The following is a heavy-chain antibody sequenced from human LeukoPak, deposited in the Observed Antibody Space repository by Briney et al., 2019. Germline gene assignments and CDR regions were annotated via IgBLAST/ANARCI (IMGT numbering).Heavy chain of an antibody. J-gene: IGHJ5*02. D-gene: IGHD2-2*02. CDR1: GYTFTSYG. Sequence: ASVKVSCKASGYTFTSYGISWVRQAPGQGLEWKGWISAYNGNTNYAQKLQGRVTMTTDTSTSTAYMELRSLRSDDTAVYYCARVGYCSSTSCYSGHNWFDPWGQGTLVTVSS. CDR3: ARVGYCSSTSCYSGHNWFDP. V-gene: IGHV1-18*01. CDR2: ISAYNGNT.